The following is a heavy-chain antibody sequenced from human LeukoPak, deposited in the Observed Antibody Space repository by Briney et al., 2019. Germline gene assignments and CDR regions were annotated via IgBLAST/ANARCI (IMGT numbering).Heavy chain of an antibody. Sequence: SETLSLTCAVYGGSFSGYYWSWIRQPPGKGLEWIGEINHSGSTNYNPSLKSRVTISVDTSKNQFSLKLSSVTAADTAVYYCARGHFTVTVNRLAYFDYWGQGTLVTVSS. CDR2: INHSGST. CDR1: GGSFSGYY. J-gene: IGHJ4*02. CDR3: ARGHFTVTVNRLAYFDY. V-gene: IGHV4-34*01. D-gene: IGHD4-17*01.